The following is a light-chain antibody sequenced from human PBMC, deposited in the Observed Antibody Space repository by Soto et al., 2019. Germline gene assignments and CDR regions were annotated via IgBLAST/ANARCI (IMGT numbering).Light chain of an antibody. J-gene: IGKJ5*01. Sequence: EIVLTQSPATLSLSPGEGVTLSCRASQSVGSYLAWYQQKPGQAPRLLIYDASNRATGIPARFSGSGSGTDFSLTISSLEPEDFAVYYCQQRSNWPSITFGQGTRLEIK. CDR2: DAS. CDR1: QSVGSY. V-gene: IGKV3-11*01. CDR3: QQRSNWPSIT.